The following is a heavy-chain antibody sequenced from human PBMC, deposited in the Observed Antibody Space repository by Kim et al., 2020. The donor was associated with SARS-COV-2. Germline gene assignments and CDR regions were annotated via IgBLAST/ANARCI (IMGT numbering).Heavy chain of an antibody. CDR1: GYTFTSYG. J-gene: IGHJ5*02. Sequence: ASVKVSCKASGYTFTSYGISWVRQAPGQGLEWMGWISAYNGNTNYAQKLQGRVTMTTDTSTSTAYMELRSLRSDDTAVYYCARLVLLGVVVAATPSRWFDPWGQGTLVTVSS. CDR2: ISAYNGNT. CDR3: ARLVLLGVVVAATPSRWFDP. D-gene: IGHD2-15*01. V-gene: IGHV1-18*01.